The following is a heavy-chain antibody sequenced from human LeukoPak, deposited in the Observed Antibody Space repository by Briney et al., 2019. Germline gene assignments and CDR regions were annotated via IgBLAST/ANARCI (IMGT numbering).Heavy chain of an antibody. Sequence: SVKVSCKASGYTFTSYAMNWVRQAPGQGLEWMGRIIPILGIANYAQKFQGRVTITADKSTSTAYMELSSLRSEDTAVYYCASGLDAFDIWGQGTMVTVSS. J-gene: IGHJ3*02. CDR3: ASGLDAFDI. CDR1: GYTFTSYA. CDR2: IIPILGIA. V-gene: IGHV1-69*04.